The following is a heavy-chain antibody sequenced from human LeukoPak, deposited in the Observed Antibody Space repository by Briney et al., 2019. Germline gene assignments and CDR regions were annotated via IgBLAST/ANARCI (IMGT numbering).Heavy chain of an antibody. CDR1: GGSISSYY. J-gene: IGHJ4*02. CDR3: ARGDPSSAADY. CDR2: IYYSGST. D-gene: IGHD6-25*01. Sequence: SETLSLTCTVSGGSISSYYWSWIRQPPGKGLEWIGYIYYSGSTNYNPSLKSRVTISVDTSKNQFSLKLSSVTAADTAVYYCARGDPSSAADYWGQGILVTVSS. V-gene: IGHV4-59*01.